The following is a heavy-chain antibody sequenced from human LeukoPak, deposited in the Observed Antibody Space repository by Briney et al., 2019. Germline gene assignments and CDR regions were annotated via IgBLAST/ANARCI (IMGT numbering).Heavy chain of an antibody. CDR1: GYTFTSYY. CDR3: ARDDIAVAGYDY. Sequence: ASVKVSCKASGYTFTSYYMHWVRQAPGQGLEWMGIINPSGGSTSYAQKFQGRVTMTRDTSTSTVYMELSSLRSEDTAAYYCARDDIAVAGYDYWGQGTLVTVSS. J-gene: IGHJ4*02. V-gene: IGHV1-46*01. CDR2: INPSGGST. D-gene: IGHD6-19*01.